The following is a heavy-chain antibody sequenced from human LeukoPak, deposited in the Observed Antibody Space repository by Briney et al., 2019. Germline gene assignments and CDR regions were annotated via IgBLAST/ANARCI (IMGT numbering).Heavy chain of an antibody. CDR3: TRAVGEGWFDP. CDR2: ISYDGSNK. Sequence: GGSLRLSCAASEFTFSSYAMHWVRQAPGKGLEWVAVISYDGSNKDYGDSVKGRFTISRDNSKDALYLQMKSLRPEDTAVYYCTRAVGEGWFDPWGQGTLATVSS. D-gene: IGHD1-26*01. J-gene: IGHJ5*02. CDR1: EFTFSSYA. V-gene: IGHV3-30*04.